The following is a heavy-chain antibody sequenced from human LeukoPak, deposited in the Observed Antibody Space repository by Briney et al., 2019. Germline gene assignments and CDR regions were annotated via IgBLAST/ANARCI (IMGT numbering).Heavy chain of an antibody. D-gene: IGHD3-22*01. Sequence: SETLSLTCAVYGGSFSGYYWSWIRQPPGEGLEWIGEINHSGSTNYNPSLKSRVTISVDTSKNQFSLKLSSVTAADTAVYYCARVTGYMIEDYFDYWGQGTLVTVSS. J-gene: IGHJ4*02. CDR3: ARVTGYMIEDYFDY. V-gene: IGHV4-34*01. CDR1: GGSFSGYY. CDR2: INHSGST.